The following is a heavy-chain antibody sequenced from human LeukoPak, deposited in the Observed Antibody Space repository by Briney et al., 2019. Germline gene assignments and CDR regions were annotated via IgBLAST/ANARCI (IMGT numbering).Heavy chain of an antibody. CDR1: GGSISSYY. Sequence: SETLSLTCTVSGGSISSYYWSWIRQPPGKGLEWIGYIYYSGSTNYNPSLKSRVTISVDTSKNQFSLKLSSVTAADTAVYYCARSSIAVAGYYFDCWGQGTLVTVSS. CDR3: ARSSIAVAGYYFDC. V-gene: IGHV4-59*08. CDR2: IYYSGST. J-gene: IGHJ4*02. D-gene: IGHD6-19*01.